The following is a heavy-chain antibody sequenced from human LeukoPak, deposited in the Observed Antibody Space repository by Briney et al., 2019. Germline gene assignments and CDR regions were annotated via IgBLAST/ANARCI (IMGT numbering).Heavy chain of an antibody. CDR3: ARGQWRKTLAIVVWVVAATTAPFDY. CDR1: GGSFSGYY. D-gene: IGHD2-15*01. CDR2: INHSGST. J-gene: IGHJ4*02. V-gene: IGHV4-34*01. Sequence: SETLSLTCAVYGGSFSGYYWSWIRQPPGKGLEWIGEINHSGSTNNNPSLKSRVTISVDTSKNQFSLKLSSVTAADTAVYYCARGQWRKTLAIVVWVVAATTAPFDYWGQGTLVTVSS.